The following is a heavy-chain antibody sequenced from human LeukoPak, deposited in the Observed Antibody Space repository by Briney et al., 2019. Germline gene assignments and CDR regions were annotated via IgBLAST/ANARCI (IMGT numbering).Heavy chain of an antibody. V-gene: IGHV3-64*01. CDR3: ARDSGGDTYNDYFDS. CDR2: INYNGDST. D-gene: IGHD5-24*01. Sequence: GGSLRLSCAASGFTFSNFAMHWVRQAPGKGLEYVSAINYNGDSTYYANSVKGRFIISRDNSKKTLFLQMGSLRAEDTAVYYCARDSGGDTYNDYFDSWGQGTLVTVSS. J-gene: IGHJ4*02. CDR1: GFTFSNFA.